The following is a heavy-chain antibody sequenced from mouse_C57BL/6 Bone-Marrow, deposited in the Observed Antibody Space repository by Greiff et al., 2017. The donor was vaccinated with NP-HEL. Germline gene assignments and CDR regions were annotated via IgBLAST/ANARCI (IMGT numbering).Heavy chain of an antibody. CDR1: GFNIKDYY. Sequence: EVKLVESGAELVKPGASVKLSCTASGFNIKDYYMHWVKQRTEQGLEWIGRIDPEDGETKYAPKFQGKATITADTSSNTAYLQLSSLTSEDTAVYYCARSPLLLRSTWFAYWGQGTLVTVSA. V-gene: IGHV14-2*01. CDR2: IDPEDGET. D-gene: IGHD1-1*01. J-gene: IGHJ3*01. CDR3: ARSPLLLRSTWFAY.